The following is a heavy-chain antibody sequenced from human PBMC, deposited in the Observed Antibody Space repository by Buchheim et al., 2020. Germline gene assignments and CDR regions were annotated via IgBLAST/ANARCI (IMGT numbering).Heavy chain of an antibody. CDR3: ARDRGDLDY. Sequence: EVQLVESGGGLVKPGGSLRLTCVASGFTFGTYWMSWVRQAPGKGLEWVANIGQDGSEKNYLDSVKGRCTVSRDNGKNSLYLQMSSLSAEDTAVYYCARDRGDLDYWGQGT. D-gene: IGHD3-10*01. CDR1: GFTFGTYW. J-gene: IGHJ4*02. V-gene: IGHV3-7*01. CDR2: IGQDGSEK.